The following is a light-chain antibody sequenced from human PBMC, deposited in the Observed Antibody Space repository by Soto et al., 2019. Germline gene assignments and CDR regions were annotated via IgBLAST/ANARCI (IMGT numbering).Light chain of an antibody. V-gene: IGKV3-15*01. CDR3: QQYNNWRRT. J-gene: IGKJ2*01. CDR2: GAS. Sequence: EIVMTQSPATLSVSPGERATLSCRASQSVSSNLAWYQQKPGQAPRLLIYGASTRATGIPARFSGSGSGTEFTLTISSLQSEDFAVYYYQQYNNWRRTFGQGTKLEIK. CDR1: QSVSSN.